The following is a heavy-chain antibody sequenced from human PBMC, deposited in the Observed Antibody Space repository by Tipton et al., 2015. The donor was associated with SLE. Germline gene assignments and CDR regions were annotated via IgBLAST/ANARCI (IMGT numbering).Heavy chain of an antibody. CDR1: GYSISSGYY. D-gene: IGHD1-26*01. J-gene: IGHJ3*02. V-gene: IGHV4-38-2*01. CDR3: ASLGATEAVDI. CDR2: IYHSGST. Sequence: TLSLTCAVSGYSISSGYYWGWIRQPPGKGLEWIGSIYHSGSTYYNPSLKSRVTVSVDTSKNQFSLKLSSVTAADTAVYYCASLGATEAVDIWGQGTMVTVSS.